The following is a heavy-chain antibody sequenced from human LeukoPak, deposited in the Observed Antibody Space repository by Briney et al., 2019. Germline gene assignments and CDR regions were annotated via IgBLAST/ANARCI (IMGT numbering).Heavy chain of an antibody. Sequence: GGSLRLSCAASGFTFSNAWMSWVRQAPGKGLEWVGRIKSKTDGGTTDYAAPVKGRFTISRDDSKNTLYLQMNSLKTEDTAVYYCTTDRNEYCSSTSCHNGRFDPWGQGTLVTVSP. V-gene: IGHV3-15*01. D-gene: IGHD2-2*01. CDR2: IKSKTDGGTT. CDR3: TTDRNEYCSSTSCHNGRFDP. CDR1: GFTFSNAW. J-gene: IGHJ5*02.